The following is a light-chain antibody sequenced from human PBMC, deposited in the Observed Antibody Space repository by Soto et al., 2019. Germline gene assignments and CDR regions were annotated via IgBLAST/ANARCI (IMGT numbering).Light chain of an antibody. CDR3: QTWGTGIQV. J-gene: IGLJ3*02. CDR1: SGNSSYA. CDR2: LSSDGSH. Sequence: QSVLTQSPSASASLGASVKLTCTLSSGNSSYAIAWHQQQPQKGPRYLMKLSSDGSHSKGDGIPARFSGSSSGAERYLTISSLQSEDEADYSCQTWGTGIQVFGGGTKLTVL. V-gene: IGLV4-69*01.